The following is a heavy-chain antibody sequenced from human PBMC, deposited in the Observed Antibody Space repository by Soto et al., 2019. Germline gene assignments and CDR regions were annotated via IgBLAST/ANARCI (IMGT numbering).Heavy chain of an antibody. J-gene: IGHJ6*02. Sequence: SETLSLTCTVSGASISSYYWSWIRQPAGKGLEWIGRIYTSGSTNYNPSLKSRVTMSVDTSKNQFSLKLSSVTAADTAVYYCARGRGGLAAAGTGDYYYYDGMDVWGQGTTVT. V-gene: IGHV4-4*07. CDR3: ARGRGGLAAAGTGDYYYYDGMDV. D-gene: IGHD6-13*01. CDR2: IYTSGST. CDR1: GASISSYY.